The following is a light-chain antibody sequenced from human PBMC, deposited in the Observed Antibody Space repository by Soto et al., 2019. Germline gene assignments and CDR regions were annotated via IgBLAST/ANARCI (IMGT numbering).Light chain of an antibody. V-gene: IGKV3-15*01. CDR2: GAS. CDR3: QENNDWRFT. Sequence: EIVLTQSPGTLSLSPGEGATLSCRASQSVSSNLAWYQQKPGQAPRLLIYGASTRATGIPARFSGSGSGTEFTLTISSLQSEDFAVYYCQENNDWRFTFGPGTKVDIK. J-gene: IGKJ3*01. CDR1: QSVSSN.